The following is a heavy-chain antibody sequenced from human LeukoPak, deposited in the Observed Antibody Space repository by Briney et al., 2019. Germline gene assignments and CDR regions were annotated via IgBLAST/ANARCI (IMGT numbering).Heavy chain of an antibody. CDR1: GFTFSNNV. Sequence: GGSLRLSCEASGFTFSNNVMTWVRQVPGKGLEWVSYISANGDVTYYADSVKGRFTISRDNSNNTLYLQMNSLRAEDAAVYFCAKPPGLVGVGDYWGQGTLVTASS. CDR2: ISANGDVT. V-gene: IGHV3-23*01. J-gene: IGHJ4*02. CDR3: AKPPGLVGVGDY. D-gene: IGHD1-26*01.